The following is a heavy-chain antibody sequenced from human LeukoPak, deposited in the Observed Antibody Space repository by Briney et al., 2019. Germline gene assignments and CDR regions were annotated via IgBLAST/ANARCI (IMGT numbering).Heavy chain of an antibody. CDR3: AREKWELLAFDI. CDR1: GGSISSGAYS. J-gene: IGHJ3*02. D-gene: IGHD1-26*01. V-gene: IGHV4-30-4*07. CDR2: VYYSGGT. Sequence: PSETLSLTCAVSGGSISSGAYSWSWIRQPPRKGLEWIGYVYYSGGTYYNPSLKSRVTISVDTSKNQFSLKLSSVTAADTAVYYCAREKWELLAFDIWGQGTMVTVSS.